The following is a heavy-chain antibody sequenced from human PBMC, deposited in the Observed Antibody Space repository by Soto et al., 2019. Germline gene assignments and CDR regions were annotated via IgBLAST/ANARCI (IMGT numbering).Heavy chain of an antibody. CDR1: GDSVSVKNAA. V-gene: IGHV6-1*01. D-gene: IGHD6-19*01. CDR2: ICYRSKWHN. J-gene: IGHJ3*01. CDR3: ARDRQWAFDV. Sequence: SQTLSLTCAISGDSVSVKNAAWNWIRQSPSRGLEWLGRICYRSKWHNDYAVSVKDRITIIPDTSKNHFSLQLSSVNPEDTAVYYCARDRQWAFDVWGQGTMVTV.